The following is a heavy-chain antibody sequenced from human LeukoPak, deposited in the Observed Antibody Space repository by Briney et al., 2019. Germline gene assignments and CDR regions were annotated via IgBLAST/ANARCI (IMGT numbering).Heavy chain of an antibody. CDR3: AKDKVRLGYDAFDY. D-gene: IGHD5-12*01. Sequence: GGSLRLSCAASGFTFDDYAMHWVRQAPGKGLEWVSGISWNSGSIGYADSVKRRFTISRDNAKNSLYLQMNSLRAEDTALYYCAKDKVRLGYDAFDYWGQGTLVTVSS. CDR1: GFTFDDYA. J-gene: IGHJ4*02. V-gene: IGHV3-9*01. CDR2: ISWNSGSI.